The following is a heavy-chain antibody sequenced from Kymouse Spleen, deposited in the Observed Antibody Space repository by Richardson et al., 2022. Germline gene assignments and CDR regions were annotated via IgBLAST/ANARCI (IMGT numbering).Heavy chain of an antibody. D-gene: IGHD7-27*02. CDR2: INWNGGST. V-gene: IGHV3-20*d01. J-gene: IGHJ6*02. Sequence: EVQLVESGGGVVRPGGSLRLSCAASGFTFDDYGMSWVRQAPGKGLEWVSGINWNGGSTGYADSVKGRFTISRDNAKNSLYLQMNSLRAEDTALYYCARDLTGPYYYYYYGMDVWGQGTTVTVSS. CDR3: ARDLTGPYYYYYYGMDV. CDR1: GFTFDDYG.